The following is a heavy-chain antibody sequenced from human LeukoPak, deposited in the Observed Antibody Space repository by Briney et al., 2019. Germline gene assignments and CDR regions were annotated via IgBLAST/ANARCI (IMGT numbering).Heavy chain of an antibody. CDR2: IYYSGST. D-gene: IGHD3-16*01. CDR3: ARDLNYDYVWGSYIPHFDY. V-gene: IGHV4-39*07. CDR1: GGSISSSSYY. J-gene: IGHJ4*02. Sequence: PSETLSLTCTVSGGSISSSSYYWGWIRQPPGKGLEWIGSIYYSGSTYYNPSLKSRVTISVDTSKNQFSLKLSSVTAADTAVYYCARDLNYDYVWGSYIPHFDYWGQGTLVTVSS.